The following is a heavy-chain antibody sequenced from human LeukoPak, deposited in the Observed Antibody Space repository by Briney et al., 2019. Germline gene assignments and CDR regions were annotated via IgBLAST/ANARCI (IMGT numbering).Heavy chain of an antibody. D-gene: IGHD5-24*01. CDR2: ISSSGSTI. V-gene: IGHV3-11*01. CDR1: GFTFSDYY. Sequence: GGSLRLSCAASGFTFSDYYMSWIRQAPRKGLEWVSYISSSGSTIYYADSVKGRFTISRDNAKNSLYLQMNSLRAEDTAVYYCARDAGDGYNPFDYWGQGTLVTVSS. J-gene: IGHJ4*02. CDR3: ARDAGDGYNPFDY.